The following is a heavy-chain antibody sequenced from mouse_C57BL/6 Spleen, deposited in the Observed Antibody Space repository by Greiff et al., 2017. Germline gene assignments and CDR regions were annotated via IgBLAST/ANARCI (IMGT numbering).Heavy chain of an antibody. D-gene: IGHD2-1*01. Sequence: QVQLQQPGAELVKPGASVKLSCKASGYTFTSYWMHWVKQRPGQGLEWIGMIHPNSGSTNYNEKFKSKATLTVDNASSTAYMQLSSLTSEDSAVYYCASYGKGAMDYWGQGTSVTVSS. CDR1: GYTFTSYW. V-gene: IGHV1-64*01. CDR2: IHPNSGST. CDR3: ASYGKGAMDY. J-gene: IGHJ4*01.